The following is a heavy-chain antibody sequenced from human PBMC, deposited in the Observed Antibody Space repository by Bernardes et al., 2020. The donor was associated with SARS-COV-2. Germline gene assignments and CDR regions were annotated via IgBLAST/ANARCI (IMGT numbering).Heavy chain of an antibody. V-gene: IGHV3-9*01. D-gene: IGHD3-10*01. Sequence: GGSLRLSCPASGFAFDDCAMHWVRQAPGKGLEWVSGISWNSGSIGYADSVKGRFTISRDNAKNSLYLQMNSLRAEDTALYYCAKGYSGSYYYFDYWGQGTLVTGSS. CDR3: AKGYSGSYYYFDY. CDR2: ISWNSGSI. J-gene: IGHJ4*02. CDR1: GFAFDDCA.